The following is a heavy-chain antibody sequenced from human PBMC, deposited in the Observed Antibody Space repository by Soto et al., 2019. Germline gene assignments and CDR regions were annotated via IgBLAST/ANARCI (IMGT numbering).Heavy chain of an antibody. CDR3: AAEFSRALRGLY. CDR1: GDMFASYA. J-gene: IGHJ4*02. Sequence: QVQLVQSGAEVKKPGSSVKVSCKASGDMFASYAITWVRQAPGQGLEWMGGIVPVFGTTDYAQKFQGRLTISDDKSNNTAYQQLSRLTAEDNVVYYLAAEFSRALRGLYWGQGALVTVSS. D-gene: IGHD3-10*01. V-gene: IGHV1-69*06. CDR2: IVPVFGTT.